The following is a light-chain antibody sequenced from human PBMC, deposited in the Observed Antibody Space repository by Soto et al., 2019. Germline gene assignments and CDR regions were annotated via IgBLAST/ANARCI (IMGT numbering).Light chain of an antibody. CDR2: WAS. CDR1: QSVLYSSNNKNY. J-gene: IGKJ2*01. Sequence: DIVMTQSPDSFFFFFFFFFPSPLKSSQSVLYSSNNKNYLAWYQQKPGQPPKLLIYWASTRESGVPDRFSGSGSGTDFTLTISSLQAEDVAVYYCQQYYSTPGVTFGQGTKLEIK. CDR3: QQYYSTPGVT. V-gene: IGKV4-1*01.